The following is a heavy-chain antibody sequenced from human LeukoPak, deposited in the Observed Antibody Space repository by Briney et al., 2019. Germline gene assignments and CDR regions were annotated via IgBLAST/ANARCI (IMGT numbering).Heavy chain of an antibody. CDR1: GGSISSSSYY. Sequence: SETLSLTCTVSGGSISSSSYYWGWIRQPPGKGLEWIGSIYYSGSTYYKSSLKSRVTISVDTSKNQFSLKLSSVTAADTAVYYCARVTYGGNFLFDYWGQGTLVTVSS. V-gene: IGHV4-39*07. D-gene: IGHD4-23*01. CDR3: ARVTYGGNFLFDY. CDR2: IYYSGST. J-gene: IGHJ4*02.